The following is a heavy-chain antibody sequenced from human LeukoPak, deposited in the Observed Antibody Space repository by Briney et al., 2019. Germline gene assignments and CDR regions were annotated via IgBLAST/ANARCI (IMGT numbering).Heavy chain of an antibody. J-gene: IGHJ5*02. V-gene: IGHV3-48*03. CDR1: GFTFSSYE. Sequence: GGSLRLSCAASGFTFSSYEMNWVRQAPGKGLEWVSYISSSGSTIYYADSVKGRFTISRDNAKNSLYLQMNSLRAEDTAVYYCAREAKRVGASNWFDPWGQGTLVTVSS. CDR3: AREAKRVGASNWFDP. D-gene: IGHD1-26*01. CDR2: ISSSGSTI.